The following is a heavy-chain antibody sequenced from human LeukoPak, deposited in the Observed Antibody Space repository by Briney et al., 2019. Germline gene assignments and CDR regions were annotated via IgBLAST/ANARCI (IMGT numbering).Heavy chain of an antibody. CDR3: ARGPLRYCSSTSCYAGLGWFDP. D-gene: IGHD2-2*01. CDR2: IIPIFGTA. Sequence: SVKVSCKASGGTFSSYAISWVRQAPGQGLEWMGRIIPIFGTANYAQKFQGRVTITTDESTSTAYMELSSLRSEDTAVYYCARGPLRYCSSTSCYAGLGWFDPWGQGTLVTVSS. J-gene: IGHJ5*02. CDR1: GGTFSSYA. V-gene: IGHV1-69*05.